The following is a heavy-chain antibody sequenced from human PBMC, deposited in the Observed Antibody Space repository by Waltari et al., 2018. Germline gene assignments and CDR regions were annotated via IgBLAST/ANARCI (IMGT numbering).Heavy chain of an antibody. Sequence: QVQLVQSGAEVKKPGASVKVSCKASGYTCTGYYIHRVRQAPGQGLEWMGWINPNSGGANYAQRFLGRVTMTRDTSISTAYMELNSLRADDTALYYCGREIGVSWRVVDYWGQGTLVTVSS. CDR1: GYTCTGYY. CDR3: GREIGVSWRVVDY. CDR2: INPNSGGA. V-gene: IGHV1-2*02. D-gene: IGHD3-3*01. J-gene: IGHJ4*02.